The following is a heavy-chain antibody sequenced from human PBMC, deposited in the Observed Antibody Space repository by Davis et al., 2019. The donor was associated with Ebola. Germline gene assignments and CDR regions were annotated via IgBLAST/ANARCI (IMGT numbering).Heavy chain of an antibody. J-gene: IGHJ6*04. CDR3: AKRATVKVAGANYYNAMDV. Sequence: GESLKISCAASGFTFNKYWMHWVRQAPGKGLVYVSRISSDGGITSYADSVKGRFTISSDNSKNTLYLQMNSLRAEDTAVFYCAKRATVKVAGANYYNAMDVWGKGTTVTVSS. CDR2: ISSDGGIT. V-gene: IGHV3-74*01. CDR1: GFTFNKYW. D-gene: IGHD6-19*01.